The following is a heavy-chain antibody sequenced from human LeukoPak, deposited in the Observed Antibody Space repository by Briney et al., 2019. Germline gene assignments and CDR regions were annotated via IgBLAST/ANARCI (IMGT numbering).Heavy chain of an antibody. D-gene: IGHD6-13*01. CDR1: GFAFGDHA. J-gene: IGHJ4*02. CDR2: IRSKPYGGTT. V-gene: IGHV3-49*03. CDR3: TRDVSSSWYEGAXX. Sequence: GGSLRLSCTASGFAFGDHAMGWFRQAPGKGLEWVGFIRSKPYGGTTEYAASVKGRFTISRDDSKSIAYLQMNSLKTEDTAVYYCTRDVSSSWYEGAXXWGQGTLXT.